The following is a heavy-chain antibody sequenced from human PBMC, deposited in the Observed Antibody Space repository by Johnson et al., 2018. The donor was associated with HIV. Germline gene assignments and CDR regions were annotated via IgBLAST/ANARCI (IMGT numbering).Heavy chain of an antibody. CDR2: INWNGGST. CDR1: GFTFDDYG. J-gene: IGHJ3*02. D-gene: IGHD3-3*01. CDR3: ERGCSVLQHLERSFAAFDI. Sequence: VQLVESGGGVVRPGGSLRLACAASGFTFDDYGMNWVRQAPGKGLEWVSGINWNGGSTDYADSVKGRFTVSRDSAKNSLYLQMNSLRAEDTALYYCERGCSVLQHLERSFAAFDIWGQGTMVTVSS. V-gene: IGHV3-20*04.